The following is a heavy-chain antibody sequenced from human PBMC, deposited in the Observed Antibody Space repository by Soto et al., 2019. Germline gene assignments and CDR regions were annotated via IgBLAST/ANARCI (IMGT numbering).Heavy chain of an antibody. D-gene: IGHD5-12*01. V-gene: IGHV1-69*11. J-gene: IGHJ4*02. Sequence: QVQVEQSGAEVKKPGSSVKVSCKASGDTFSSYGFTWVRQAPGQGLEWMGGIIPILRTANYAKKFQGRVTITADESTSTAYMELSSLRSEDTAVYYCARALVATNAFDYWGQEILVTVSS. CDR1: GDTFSSYG. CDR3: ARALVATNAFDY. CDR2: IIPILRTA.